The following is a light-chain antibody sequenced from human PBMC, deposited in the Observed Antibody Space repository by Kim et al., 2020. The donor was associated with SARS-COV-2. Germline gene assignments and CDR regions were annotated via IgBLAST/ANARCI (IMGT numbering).Light chain of an antibody. Sequence: VSPGERATLSCTAIQSVSSILAWYQQKPGQAPRLLISAASTRATGIPVRFSGGGSGTDFTLTISSLQSEDFAVYYCQQYDKWPRTFGQGTKVDIK. CDR2: AAS. CDR3: QQYDKWPRT. V-gene: IGKV3-15*01. CDR1: QSVSSI. J-gene: IGKJ1*01.